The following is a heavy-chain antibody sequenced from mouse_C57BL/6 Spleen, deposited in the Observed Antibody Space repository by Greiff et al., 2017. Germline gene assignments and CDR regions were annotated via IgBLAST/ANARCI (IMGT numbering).Heavy chain of an antibody. D-gene: IGHD1-1*01. Sequence: VQLQQSGAELARPGASVKLSCTASGYTFTSYGISWVKQRTGQGLAWIGEIYPRSGNTYYNEKFKGKDTLTADKSSRTAYMELRSLTSEDSAVYFCTRGGYGSSYEAYWGQGTLVTVSA. J-gene: IGHJ3*01. CDR1: GYTFTSYG. V-gene: IGHV1-81*01. CDR2: IYPRSGNT. CDR3: TRGGYGSSYEAY.